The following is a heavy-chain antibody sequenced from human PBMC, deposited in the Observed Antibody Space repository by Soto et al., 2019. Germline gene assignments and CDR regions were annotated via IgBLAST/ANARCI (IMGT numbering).Heavy chain of an antibody. CDR1: GFTFSSYG. J-gene: IGHJ6*03. V-gene: IGHV3-30*18. CDR2: ISYDGSNK. CDR3: AKDRSFLNCYYYYMDV. Sequence: QVQLVESGGGVVQPGRSLRLSCAASGFTFSSYGMHWVRQAPGKGLEWVAVISYDGSNKYYADSVKGRFTISRDNSKNTLYLQMNSLRAEDTAVYYCAKDRSFLNCYYYYMDVWGKGTTVTVSS. D-gene: IGHD2-15*01.